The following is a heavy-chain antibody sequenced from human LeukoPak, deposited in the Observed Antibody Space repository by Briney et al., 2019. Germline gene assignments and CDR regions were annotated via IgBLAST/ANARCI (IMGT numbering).Heavy chain of an antibody. V-gene: IGHV3-21*01. Sequence: PGGSLRLSCAASGFIFSSYSMNWVRQAPGKGLEWVSSISSSSSYIYYADSVKGRFTISRDNAKNSLYLQMNSLRAEDTAVYYCARAIAAAGTDWGQGTLVTVSS. CDR1: GFIFSSYS. CDR2: ISSSSSYI. J-gene: IGHJ4*02. CDR3: ARAIAAAGTD. D-gene: IGHD6-13*01.